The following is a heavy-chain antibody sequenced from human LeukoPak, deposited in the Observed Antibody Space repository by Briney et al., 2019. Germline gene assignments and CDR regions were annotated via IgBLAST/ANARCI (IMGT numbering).Heavy chain of an antibody. D-gene: IGHD1-1*01. CDR1: GFTFSSYS. CDR2: ISSSSSYI. J-gene: IGHJ6*03. V-gene: IGHV3-21*01. Sequence: GGSLRLSCAASGFTFSSYSMNWVRQAPGKGLEWVSSISSSSSYIYYADSVKGRFTISRDNAKNSLYLQMNSLRAEDTAVYYRARGVRKDYYMDVWGKGTTVTVSS. CDR3: ARGVRKDYYMDV.